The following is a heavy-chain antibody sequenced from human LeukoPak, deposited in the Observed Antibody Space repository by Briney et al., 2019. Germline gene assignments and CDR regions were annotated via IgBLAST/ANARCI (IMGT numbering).Heavy chain of an antibody. CDR1: GFTFSSYS. CDR2: ISSSSSYI. V-gene: IGHV3-21*01. Sequence: GGSLRLSCAASGFTFSSYSMNWVRQAPGEGLEWVSSISSSSSYIYYADSVKGRFTISRDNAKNSLYLQMNSLRAEDTAVYYCARVQGWLRPVDYWGQGTLVTVSS. J-gene: IGHJ4*02. D-gene: IGHD5-12*01. CDR3: ARVQGWLRPVDY.